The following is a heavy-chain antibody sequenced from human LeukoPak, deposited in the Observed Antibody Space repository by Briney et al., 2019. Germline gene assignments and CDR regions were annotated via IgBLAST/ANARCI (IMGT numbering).Heavy chain of an antibody. CDR3: AGGNTRTFDY. CDR1: GGSISGYF. V-gene: IGHV4-59*08. Sequence: KPSETLSLTCTVSGGSISGYFWSWIRQPPGKGLEWIGYISYSGSTNYNPSLKSRVTISADTSKTQFSLKLSSVTAADTAVYYCAGGNTRTFDYWGQGTLVTVSS. CDR2: ISYSGST. J-gene: IGHJ4*02.